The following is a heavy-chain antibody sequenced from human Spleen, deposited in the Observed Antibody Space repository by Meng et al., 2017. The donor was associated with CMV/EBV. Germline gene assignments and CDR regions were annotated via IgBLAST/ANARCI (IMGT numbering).Heavy chain of an antibody. J-gene: IGHJ5*02. CDR2: ISYDGGNK. Sequence: FSNYAMHWVRQAPGKGLEWVALISYDGGNKYYADSVKGRFTISRDNSKNTLYLQMNSLRAEDTAVYYCAREDVYCSSTSCYLWFDPWGQGTLVTVSS. D-gene: IGHD2-2*01. CDR3: AREDVYCSSTSCYLWFDP. CDR1: FSNYA. V-gene: IGHV3-30-3*01.